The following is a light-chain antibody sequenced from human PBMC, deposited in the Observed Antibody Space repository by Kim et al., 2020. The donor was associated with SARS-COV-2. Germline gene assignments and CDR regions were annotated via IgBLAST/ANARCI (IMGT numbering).Light chain of an antibody. Sequence: EIVLTQSPVTVSLSPGDRASLSCRASHSVSSSYLAWYQQNPDQAPRLLIYGASSRATRIPVKSSGRGSSTGFTLSISKLEPEDVAVYYCLQYGSYTLTVDGGDTVE. CDR3: LQYGSYTLT. CDR2: GAS. J-gene: IGKJ4*01. V-gene: IGKV3-20*01. CDR1: HSVSSSY.